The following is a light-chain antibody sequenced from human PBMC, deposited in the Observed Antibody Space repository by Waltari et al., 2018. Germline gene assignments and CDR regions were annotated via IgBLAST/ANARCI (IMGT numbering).Light chain of an antibody. CDR2: GAS. V-gene: IGKV1-39*01. CDR3: QQRYT. Sequence: DIQMTQSPSSLSASVGDRVTITCRASQNINDYLNWYQQKPGKAPKLLIYGASSLQSGVPSRFSGSRSGTDFTLTINSLQPEDFATYYCQQRYTFGGGTKVEIK. CDR1: QNINDY. J-gene: IGKJ4*01.